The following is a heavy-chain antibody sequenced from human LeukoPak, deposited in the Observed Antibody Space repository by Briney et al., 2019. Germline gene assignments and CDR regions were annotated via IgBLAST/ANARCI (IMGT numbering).Heavy chain of an antibody. Sequence: SETLSLTCTVSGGSISSGGYYWSWIRQHPGKGLEWIGYIYCGGSTYYNPSLKSRVTISVDTSKNQFSLKLSSVTAADTAVYYCARVVVAAQAHAFDIWGQGTMVTVSS. D-gene: IGHD2-15*01. CDR2: IYCGGST. CDR3: ARVVVAAQAHAFDI. CDR1: GGSISSGGYY. J-gene: IGHJ3*02. V-gene: IGHV4-31*03.